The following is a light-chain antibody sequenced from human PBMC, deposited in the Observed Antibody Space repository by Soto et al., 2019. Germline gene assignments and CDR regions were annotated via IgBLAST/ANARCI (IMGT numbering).Light chain of an antibody. V-gene: IGLV3-21*02. Sequence: SYELTQPPSVSVAPGQTAKITCGGNKIGSKSVHWHQQKPGQAPVLVVHDDSEGPSGIPERFSGSNSGNTATLTISRGEAGDEADYYCQVWDSSSDHVVFGGGTQLTVL. J-gene: IGLJ2*01. CDR2: DDS. CDR1: KIGSKS. CDR3: QVWDSSSDHVV.